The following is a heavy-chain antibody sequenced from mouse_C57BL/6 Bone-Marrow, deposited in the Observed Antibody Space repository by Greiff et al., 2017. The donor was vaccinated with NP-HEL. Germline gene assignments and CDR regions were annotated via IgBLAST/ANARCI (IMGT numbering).Heavy chain of an antibody. Sequence: VHLVESGGGLVKPGGSLKLSCAASGFTFSDYGMHWVRQAPEKGLEWVAYISSGSSTIYYADTMKGRFTISRDNAKNTLFLQMTSLRSEDTAMYYCARSYYGNWYFDVWGTGTTVTVSS. J-gene: IGHJ1*03. CDR2: ISSGSSTI. CDR1: GFTFSDYG. V-gene: IGHV5-17*01. D-gene: IGHD2-1*01. CDR3: ARSYYGNWYFDV.